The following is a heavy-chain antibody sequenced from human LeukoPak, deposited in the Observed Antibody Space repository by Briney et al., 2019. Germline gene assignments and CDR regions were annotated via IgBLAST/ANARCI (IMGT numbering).Heavy chain of an antibody. CDR1: GASISTYY. CDR3: ARDPWDDVSGFSGDY. Sequence: SETLSFTCTVSGASISTYYWSWIRQAPGKGLEWFGYIDYSGSTNYNPSLKSRVTISVDTSKNQFSLKLSSVTAADTAVYYCARDPWDDVSGFSGDYWGQGTLVTVSS. V-gene: IGHV4-59*01. D-gene: IGHD3-22*01. J-gene: IGHJ4*02. CDR2: IDYSGST.